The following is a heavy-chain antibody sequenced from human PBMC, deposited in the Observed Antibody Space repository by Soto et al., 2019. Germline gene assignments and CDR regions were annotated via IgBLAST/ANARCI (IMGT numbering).Heavy chain of an antibody. J-gene: IGHJ6*02. CDR3: ARVGCRGGSCTRESYYYYGMDV. CDR1: GGTYSSYP. D-gene: IGHD2-15*01. V-gene: IGHV1-69*13. CDR2: IIPIFGTA. Sequence: GALVKVSWKASGGTYSSYPICCVRLAPGQGLEWMGGIIPIFGTANYAQKFQGRVTITADESTSTAYMELSSLRSEDTAVYYCARVGCRGGSCTRESYYYYGMDVWGQGTTVTVSS.